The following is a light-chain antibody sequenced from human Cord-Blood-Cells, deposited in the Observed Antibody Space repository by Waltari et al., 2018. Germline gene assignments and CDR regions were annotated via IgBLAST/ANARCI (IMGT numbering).Light chain of an antibody. CDR2: GNS. CDR1: SSNIGAGYD. J-gene: IGLJ2*01. CDR3: QSYDSSLSGSV. Sequence: QSVLTQPPSVSGAPGQRVTISCTGSSSNIGAGYDVHWYQQLPATAPKLLIYGNSNRPSGVPDRCSGSTSGTSASLAITGLQAEDEADYYCQSYDSSLSGSVFGGGTKLTVL. V-gene: IGLV1-40*01.